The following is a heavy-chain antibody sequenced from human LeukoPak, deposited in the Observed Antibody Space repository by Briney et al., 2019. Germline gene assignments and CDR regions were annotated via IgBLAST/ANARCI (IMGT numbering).Heavy chain of an antibody. V-gene: IGHV3-23*01. CDR2: ISGSGGGT. J-gene: IGHJ4*02. CDR3: AKGRSSSSRGSFNY. CDR1: GFIFSSYA. D-gene: IGHD6-13*01. Sequence: PGGSLRLSCAASGFIFSSYAMSWVRQAPGKGLEWVSTISGSGGGTYYAVSVKGRFTISRDDSKNTLYLQMNSLRAEDTAVYYCAKGRSSSSRGSFNYWGQGTLVTVSS.